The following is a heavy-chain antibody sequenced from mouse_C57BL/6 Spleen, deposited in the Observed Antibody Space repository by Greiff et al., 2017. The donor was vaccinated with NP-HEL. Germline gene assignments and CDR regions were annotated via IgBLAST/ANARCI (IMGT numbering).Heavy chain of an antibody. CDR2: IDPSDSET. D-gene: IGHD2-2*01. Sequence: QVQLQQPGAELVRPGSSVKLSCKASGYTFTSYWMHWVKQRPIQGLEWIGNIDPSDSETNYNQKFKNKATLTVDKSSSTAYMQLSSLTSEDSAVYYCARGRLRWYGDVWGRGTTVTVPS. CDR3: ARGRLRWYGDV. J-gene: IGHJ1*03. V-gene: IGHV1-52*01. CDR1: GYTFTSYW.